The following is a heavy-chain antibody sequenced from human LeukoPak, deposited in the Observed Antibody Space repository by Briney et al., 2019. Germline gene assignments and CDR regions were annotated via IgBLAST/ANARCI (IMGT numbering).Heavy chain of an antibody. J-gene: IGHJ4*02. D-gene: IGHD5-12*01. CDR2: IKQDGSEK. Sequence: GGSLRLSCAASGFTFSSYWISWVRQAPGKGLEWVANIKQDGSEKYYVDCVKGRFTISRDDAKKSVYLEMNSLRAEDTAVYYCGRRLRGSPVDYWGQGPLVTVSS. CDR1: GFTFSSYW. V-gene: IGHV3-7*01. CDR3: GRRLRGSPVDY.